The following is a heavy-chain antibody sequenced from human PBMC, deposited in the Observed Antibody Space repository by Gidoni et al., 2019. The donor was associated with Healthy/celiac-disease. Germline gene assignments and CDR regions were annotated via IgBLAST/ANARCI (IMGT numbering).Heavy chain of an antibody. J-gene: IGHJ4*02. CDR3: AKARPIVVVIKAYFDY. V-gene: IGHV3-23*01. CDR1: GFTFSSYA. Sequence: EVQLLESGGGLVQPGGSLRLSCAASGFTFSSYAMGWVRQAPGKGLEWVSAISGSGGSTYYADSVKGRFTISRDNSKNTLYLQMNSLRAEDTAVYYCAKARPIVVVIKAYFDYWGQGTLVTVSS. D-gene: IGHD3-22*01. CDR2: ISGSGGST.